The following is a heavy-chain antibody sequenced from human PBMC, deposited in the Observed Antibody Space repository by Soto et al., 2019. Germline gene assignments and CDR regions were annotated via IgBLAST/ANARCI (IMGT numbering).Heavy chain of an antibody. CDR2: IYDGSNK. J-gene: IGHJ6*02. D-gene: IGHD3-3*01. V-gene: IGHV3-30*18. CDR3: AKEVWSGPMDV. CDR1: VFTFSSYG. Sequence: QVQLVESGGGVVQPGRSLRLSCAASVFTFSSYGMHWVLQAPGKGLEWVAVIYDGSNKYYADSVKGRFTISRDNSKNTLYLQMNSLRAEDTAVYYCAKEVWSGPMDVWGQGTTVTVSS.